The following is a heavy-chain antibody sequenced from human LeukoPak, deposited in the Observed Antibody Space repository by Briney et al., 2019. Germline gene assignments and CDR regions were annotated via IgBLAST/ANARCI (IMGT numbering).Heavy chain of an antibody. V-gene: IGHV1-3*01. J-gene: IGHJ4*02. CDR3: AREMTCSGGSCYSEDFDY. CDR1: GYTFTSYA. Sequence: ASVKVSCKASGYTFTSYAMHWVRQAPGQRLEWMGWINAGNGNTKYSQKFQGRITITRGTSASTAYMELSSLRSEDTAVYYCAREMTCSGGSCYSEDFDYWGQGTLVTVSS. CDR2: INAGNGNT. D-gene: IGHD2-15*01.